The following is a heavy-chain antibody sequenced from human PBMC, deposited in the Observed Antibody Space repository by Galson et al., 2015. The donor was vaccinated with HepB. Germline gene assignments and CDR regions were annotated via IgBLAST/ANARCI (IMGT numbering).Heavy chain of an antibody. CDR2: INESGAT. Sequence: SETLSLTCTVYGGSFTAYYWSWIRQPPGKGLEWIGEINESGATNHNPSLKSRVTISVDTSKNQFSLRLSSVTAADTAVYYCASSRWFGELWYYGMDVWGRGTTVTVSS. CDR1: GGSFTAYY. J-gene: IGHJ6*02. V-gene: IGHV4-34*01. CDR3: ASSRWFGELWYYGMDV. D-gene: IGHD3-10*01.